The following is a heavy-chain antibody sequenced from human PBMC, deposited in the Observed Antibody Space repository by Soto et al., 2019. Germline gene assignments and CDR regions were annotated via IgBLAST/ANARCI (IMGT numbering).Heavy chain of an antibody. J-gene: IGHJ4*02. D-gene: IGHD6-19*01. CDR3: ARRDWQQWLAFDY. V-gene: IGHV1-18*04. Sequence: ASVKVSCKASGYTFSNYGISWVRQAPGQGLEWMGWISTYNGNTNYAQKLQGRVTMTTDTSASTAYMELRSLRSDDTAVYYCARRDWQQWLAFDYWGQGTLVTV. CDR1: GYTFSNYG. CDR2: ISTYNGNT.